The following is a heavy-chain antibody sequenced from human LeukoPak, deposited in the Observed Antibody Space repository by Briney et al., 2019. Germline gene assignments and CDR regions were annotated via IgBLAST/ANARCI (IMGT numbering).Heavy chain of an antibody. CDR2: INPNSGGT. V-gene: IGHV1-2*02. CDR3: ARDRGSGWFGELSPFDY. CDR1: GYTFTGYY. J-gene: IGHJ4*02. Sequence: ASVKVSCKASGYTFTGYYMHWVRQAPGRGLEWMGWINPNSGGTNYAQKFQGRVTMTRDTSISTAYMELSRLRSDDTAVYYCARDRGSGWFGELSPFDYWGQGTLVTVSS. D-gene: IGHD3-10*01.